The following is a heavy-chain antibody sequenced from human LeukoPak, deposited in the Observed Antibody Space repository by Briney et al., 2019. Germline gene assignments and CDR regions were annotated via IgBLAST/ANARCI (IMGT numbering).Heavy chain of an antibody. Sequence: GGSLRLSCAASGFTFSSYAMSWVRQAPGKGLEWVSAISGSGGSTYYADSVKGRFTISRDNSKNTLYLQMNSLRAGDTAVYYCAKAANEFGELLFFFYFDYWGQGTLVTASS. CDR3: AKAANEFGELLFFFYFDY. CDR2: ISGSGGST. D-gene: IGHD3-10*01. V-gene: IGHV3-23*01. CDR1: GFTFSSYA. J-gene: IGHJ4*02.